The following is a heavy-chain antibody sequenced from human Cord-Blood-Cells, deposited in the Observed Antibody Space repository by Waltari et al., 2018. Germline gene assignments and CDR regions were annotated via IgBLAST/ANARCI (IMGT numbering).Heavy chain of an antibody. Sequence: QVQLVQSGAEVKKPGASVKASCKASGYTFNSYAMHWVRKAHGSRLEWMRWINAGNGNTKYSQKFQGRVTITRDTSASTAYMELSSLRSEDTAVYYCAREGFYCSSTSCYGFDYWGQGTLVTVSS. CDR3: AREGFYCSSTSCYGFDY. CDR2: INAGNGNT. CDR1: GYTFNSYA. D-gene: IGHD2-2*01. J-gene: IGHJ4*02. V-gene: IGHV1-3*01.